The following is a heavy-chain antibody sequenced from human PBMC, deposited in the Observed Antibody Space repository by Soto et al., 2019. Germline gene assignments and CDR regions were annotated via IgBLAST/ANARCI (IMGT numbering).Heavy chain of an antibody. CDR3: AGDRRGSSWYESYYYGMDV. Sequence: SETLSLTCTVSGGSISSYYWSWIREPAGKGLEWIGRIYTSGSTNYNPSLKSRVTMSVDTSKNQFSLKLSSVTAADTAVYYCAGDRRGSSWYESYYYGMDVWGQGTTVT. D-gene: IGHD6-13*01. V-gene: IGHV4-4*07. CDR2: IYTSGST. CDR1: GGSISSYY. J-gene: IGHJ6*02.